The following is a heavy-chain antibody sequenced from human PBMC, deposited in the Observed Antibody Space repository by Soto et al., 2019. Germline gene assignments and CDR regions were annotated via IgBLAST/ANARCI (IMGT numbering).Heavy chain of an antibody. Sequence: TGGSLRLSCAASGFTFSSYSMNWVRQAPGKGLEWVSSISSSSSYIYYADSVKGRFTISRDNAKNSLYLQMNSLRAEDTAVYYCAKYSSSWYGYPYYYGMDVWGQGTTVTVSS. D-gene: IGHD6-13*01. V-gene: IGHV3-21*01. CDR3: AKYSSSWYGYPYYYGMDV. J-gene: IGHJ6*02. CDR2: ISSSSSYI. CDR1: GFTFSSYS.